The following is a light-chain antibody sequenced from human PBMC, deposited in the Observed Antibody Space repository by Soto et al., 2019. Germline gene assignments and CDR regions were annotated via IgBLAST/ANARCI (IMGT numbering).Light chain of an antibody. CDR3: QQYNNWPRT. Sequence: EIVMTQSPATLSVSPGERATLSCRASQSVSSNLAWYQQKPDQAPRLLIYAASTRATGVPARVSGSGSGTEFTLTISSLQSEDFAVYYCQQYNNWPRTFGPGTKVDIK. CDR1: QSVSSN. V-gene: IGKV3-15*01. J-gene: IGKJ3*01. CDR2: AAS.